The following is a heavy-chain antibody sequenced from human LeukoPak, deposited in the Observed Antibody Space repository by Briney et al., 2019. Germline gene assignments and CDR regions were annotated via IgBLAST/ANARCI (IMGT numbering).Heavy chain of an antibody. V-gene: IGHV4-31*03. CDR2: IYDSGNA. J-gene: IGHJ4*02. D-gene: IGHD3-22*01. CDR3: ARAPITYDSSGSYSRQFDY. CDR1: GGSVRSGGCC. Sequence: PSETLSLTCTVSGGSVRSGGCCLNWIRQHPGEGLEWIGFIYDSGNAYYNPSYNPSLKSRVTISVDTSKNQFSLKLSSVTAADTAVYYCARAPITYDSSGSYSRQFDYWGQGTLVTVSS.